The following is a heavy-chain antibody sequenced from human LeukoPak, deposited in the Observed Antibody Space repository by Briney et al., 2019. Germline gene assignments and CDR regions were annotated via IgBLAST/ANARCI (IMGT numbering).Heavy chain of an antibody. Sequence: GGSLRLSCAASGFTFSSYAMSWVRQAPGKGLEWVSAISGSGGSTYYADSVKGRFTISRDNSKNTLYLQMNSLRAEDTAVYYCAPQRYCCSTSCYTPYNWFDPWGQGTLVTVSS. J-gene: IGHJ5*02. D-gene: IGHD2-2*02. CDR2: ISGSGGST. V-gene: IGHV3-23*01. CDR3: APQRYCCSTSCYTPYNWFDP. CDR1: GFTFSSYA.